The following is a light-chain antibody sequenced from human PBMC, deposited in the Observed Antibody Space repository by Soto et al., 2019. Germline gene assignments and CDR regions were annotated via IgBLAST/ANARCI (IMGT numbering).Light chain of an antibody. CDR1: QSVSSSY. CDR2: GAS. V-gene: IGKV3D-20*02. Sequence: EIVLTQSPGTLSLSQGERATLSCRASQSVSSSYLAWYQQKPGQAPRLLIYGASSRATGIPDRFSGSGSGTDFTLTISSLEPEDFAVYYCQQRTNWLTFGGGTKVDIK. J-gene: IGKJ4*01. CDR3: QQRTNWLT.